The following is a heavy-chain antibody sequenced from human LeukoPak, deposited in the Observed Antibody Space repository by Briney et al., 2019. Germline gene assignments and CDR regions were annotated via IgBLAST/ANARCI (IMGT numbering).Heavy chain of an antibody. Sequence: ASVKVSCKASGYTFTSYGISWVRQAPGQGLEWMGWISAYNGNTNYAQKLQGRVTMTTDTSTSTAYMELRSLRSDDTAVYYCARDSIQRELPRPDYWGQGTLVTVSS. CDR1: GYTFTSYG. D-gene: IGHD1-26*01. J-gene: IGHJ4*02. CDR2: ISAYNGNT. V-gene: IGHV1-18*01. CDR3: ARDSIQRELPRPDY.